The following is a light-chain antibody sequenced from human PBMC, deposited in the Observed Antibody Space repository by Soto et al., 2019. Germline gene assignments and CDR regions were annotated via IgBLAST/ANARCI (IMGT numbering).Light chain of an antibody. J-gene: IGKJ5*01. CDR3: QQANSFPIT. Sequence: AIQLTQSPSSLSASVGDRVTITCRASQGISSALAWYQQKPGKAPKLLIYDASSLESGVPSRFSGSGSGTEFTLTISSLQPEDFATYYCQQANSFPITFGQGTLLEIK. CDR2: DAS. V-gene: IGKV1-13*02. CDR1: QGISSA.